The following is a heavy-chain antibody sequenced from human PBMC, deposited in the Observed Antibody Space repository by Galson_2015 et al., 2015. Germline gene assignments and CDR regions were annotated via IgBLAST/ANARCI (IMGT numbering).Heavy chain of an antibody. CDR3: ARSIQLWSNRPFGGSPLYYYYGMDV. Sequence: SVKVSCKASGGTFSSYAISWVRQAPGQGLEWMGGIIPIFGTANYAQRFQGRVTITADESTSTAYMELSSLRSEDTAVYYCARSIQLWSNRPFGGSPLYYYYGMDVWGQGTTVTVSS. J-gene: IGHJ6*02. CDR1: GGTFSSYA. D-gene: IGHD5-18*01. CDR2: IIPIFGTA. V-gene: IGHV1-69*13.